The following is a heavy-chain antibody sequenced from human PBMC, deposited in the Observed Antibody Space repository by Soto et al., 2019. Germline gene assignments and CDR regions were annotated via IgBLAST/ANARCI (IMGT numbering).Heavy chain of an antibody. J-gene: IGHJ4*02. CDR2: IXYDGSXK. CDR1: GFTFSSYG. D-gene: IGHD3-22*01. Sequence: PXXSLRLSCAASGFTFSSYGMHWVRQAPGKGLEWVAVIXYDGSXKYYADHVKGXXTISRDNXXNTLSLQMNSLRPEDTAVYYCARDSYDKNYFDYWGQGTLVTVS. CDR3: ARDSYDKNYFDY. V-gene: IGHV3-33*01.